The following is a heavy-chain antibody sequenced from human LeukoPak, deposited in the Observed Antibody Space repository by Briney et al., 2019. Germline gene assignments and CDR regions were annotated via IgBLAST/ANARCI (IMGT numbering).Heavy chain of an antibody. CDR3: ARGPLLRFLEWLLDY. CDR1: GYTFTGYY. D-gene: IGHD3-3*01. Sequence: ASVKVSCKASGYTFTGYYMHWVRQAPGQGLEWMGRTNPNSGGTNYAQKFQGRVTMTRDTSISTAYMELSRLRSEDTAVYYCARGPLLRFLEWLLDYWGQGTLVTVSS. V-gene: IGHV1-2*06. CDR2: TNPNSGGT. J-gene: IGHJ4*02.